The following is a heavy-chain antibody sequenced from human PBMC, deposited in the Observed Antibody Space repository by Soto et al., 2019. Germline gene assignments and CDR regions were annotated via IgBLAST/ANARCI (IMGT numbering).Heavy chain of an antibody. CDR2: ISYSGST. V-gene: IGHV4-59*01. J-gene: IGHJ4*02. D-gene: IGHD4-17*01. CDR3: ARASPYGDYGLDY. CDR1: GGSISIYY. Sequence: SETLSLTCTVSGGSISIYYWIWIRQPPGKGLEWIGYISYSGSTNYNPSLKSRPTISVDTSKNQFSLKLRSVAAADTAVYYCARASPYGDYGLDYWGQGTLVTVSS.